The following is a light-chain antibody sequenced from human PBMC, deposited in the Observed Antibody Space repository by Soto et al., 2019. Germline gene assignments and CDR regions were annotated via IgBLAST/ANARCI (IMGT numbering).Light chain of an antibody. CDR3: MQALQTPLT. V-gene: IGKV2-28*01. CDR2: WGS. Sequence: DIVMTQSPLSLPVTPGEPASISCRSSQSLLHSNGYTYLDWYLQKPGQSPQLLIYWGSNRASGVPDRFSDSGSGTDFTLKISRVEAEDVGVYYCMQALQTPLTFGPGTKVDIK. J-gene: IGKJ3*01. CDR1: QSLLHSNGYTY.